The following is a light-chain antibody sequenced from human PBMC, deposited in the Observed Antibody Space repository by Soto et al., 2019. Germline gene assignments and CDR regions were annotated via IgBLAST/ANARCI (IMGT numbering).Light chain of an antibody. CDR2: DAS. CDR3: QQRSNWPPYT. J-gene: IGKJ2*01. V-gene: IGKV3-11*01. Sequence: EIVLTQSPATLSLSPGERATLSCRASQSVSSYLAWYQQKPGQAPRLLIYDASNRATGIPARFSGSGSGTDFTLTISSLEPEDFALYYCQQRSNWPPYTFSQGTKLEIK. CDR1: QSVSSY.